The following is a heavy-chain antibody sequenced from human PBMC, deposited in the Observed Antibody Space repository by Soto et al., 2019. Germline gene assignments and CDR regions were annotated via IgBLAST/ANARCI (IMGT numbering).Heavy chain of an antibody. CDR1: GGSISSSSYY. CDR3: ARLPPLSHYYGSGRYIYYYMDV. CDR2: IYYSGST. J-gene: IGHJ6*03. D-gene: IGHD3-10*01. V-gene: IGHV4-39*01. Sequence: SETLSLTCTVSGGSISSSSYYWGWIRQPPGKGLEWIGSIYYSGSTYYNPSLKSRVTISVDTSKNQFSLKLSSVTAADTAVYYCARLPPLSHYYGSGRYIYYYMDVWGKGTTVTVSS.